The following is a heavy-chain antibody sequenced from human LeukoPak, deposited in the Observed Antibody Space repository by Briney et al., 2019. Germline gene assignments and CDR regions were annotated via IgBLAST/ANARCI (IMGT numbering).Heavy chain of an antibody. V-gene: IGHV4-34*01. CDR2: TNHSGST. CDR1: GGSFSGYY. J-gene: IGHJ4*02. D-gene: IGHD3-22*01. Sequence: SETLSLTCAVYGGSFSGYYWSWIRQPPGKGLEWIGETNHSGSTNYNPSLKSRVTISVDTSKNQFSLKLSSVTAADTAVYYCARGLGYDSSPLDYWGQGTLVTVSS. CDR3: ARGLGYDSSPLDY.